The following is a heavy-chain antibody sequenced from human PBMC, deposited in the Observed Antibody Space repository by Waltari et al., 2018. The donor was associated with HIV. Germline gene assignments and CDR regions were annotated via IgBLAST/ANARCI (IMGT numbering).Heavy chain of an antibody. J-gene: IGHJ6*02. D-gene: IGHD3-10*01. CDR3: ARGDQSYPRLWFGEFGMDV. CDR1: GYSISSGYY. CDR2: IYHSGRP. V-gene: IGHV4-38-2*02. Sequence: QVQLQESGPGLVKPSETLSLTCTVSGYSISSGYYWGWIRQPPGKGLEWIGSIYHSGRPYFTPSLKSRFTISVDTSKNQFSLKRRSVTAADTAVYYCARGDQSYPRLWFGEFGMDVWGQGTTVTVSS.